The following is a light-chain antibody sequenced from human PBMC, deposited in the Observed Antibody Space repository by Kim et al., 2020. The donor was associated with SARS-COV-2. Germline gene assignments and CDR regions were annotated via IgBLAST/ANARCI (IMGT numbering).Light chain of an antibody. J-gene: IGKJ1*01. V-gene: IGKV1-27*01. CDR1: QGINNY. CDR3: QKYNTAPWT. CDR2: AAT. Sequence: APVGDGVTITCRASQGINNYLSWYQQKPGKAPTLLIYAATTLQLGVSSRFSGSGSGTDFTLTISDLQPEDVATYYCQKYNTAPWTFGHGTKVEIK.